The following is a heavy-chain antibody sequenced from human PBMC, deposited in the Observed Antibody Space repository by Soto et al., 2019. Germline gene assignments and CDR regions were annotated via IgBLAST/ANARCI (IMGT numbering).Heavy chain of an antibody. CDR3: ARDPGWLARTYPFDI. V-gene: IGHV3-33*01. Sequence: GGSLRLSCAASGFTFSSYGMHWVRQAPGKGLEWVAVIWYDGSNKYYADSVKGRFTISRDNSKNTLYLQMNSLRAEDTAVYYFARDPGWLARTYPFDIWGQGTMVTVSS. J-gene: IGHJ3*02. D-gene: IGHD3-22*01. CDR1: GFTFSSYG. CDR2: IWYDGSNK.